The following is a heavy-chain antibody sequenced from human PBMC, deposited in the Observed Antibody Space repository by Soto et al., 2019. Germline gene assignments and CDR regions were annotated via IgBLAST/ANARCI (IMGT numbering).Heavy chain of an antibody. J-gene: IGHJ4*02. CDR2: MNPNSGNT. CDR1: GYTFTSYD. CDR3: ARERSSGWYVDY. D-gene: IGHD6-19*01. V-gene: IGHV1-8*01. Sequence: QVQLVQSGAELKKPGASVKVSCKASGYTFTSYDINWVRQATGQGLEWMGWMNPNSGNTGYAQKFQGRVTMTRNTSISTAYMELSSLRSDDTAVYYCARERSSGWYVDYWGQGTLVTVSS.